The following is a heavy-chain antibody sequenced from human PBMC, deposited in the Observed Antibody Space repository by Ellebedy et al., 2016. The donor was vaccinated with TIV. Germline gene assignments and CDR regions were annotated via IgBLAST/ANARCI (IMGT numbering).Heavy chain of an antibody. J-gene: IGHJ6*02. CDR2: IWYDGSK. CDR3: AREPMVRGVIRRGYAMDV. Sequence: GESLKISXAASGFTFSSYGMHWVRQAPGKGLEWVAVIWYDGSKYYADSVKGRLTISRDNSKNTLYLQMNSLRAEDTAVYYCAREPMVRGVIRRGYAMDVWGQGTTVTVSS. V-gene: IGHV3-33*01. D-gene: IGHD3-10*01. CDR1: GFTFSSYG.